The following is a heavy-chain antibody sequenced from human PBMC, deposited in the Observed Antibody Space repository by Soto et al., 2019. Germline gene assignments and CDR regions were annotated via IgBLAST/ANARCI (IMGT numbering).Heavy chain of an antibody. D-gene: IGHD1-26*01. Sequence: SQTLSLTCAISGDSVSSKSAAWNWIRQSPSRGLEWLGRTYYRSKWYNDYAESVKSRITINRDTSKNQFSLQLNSVTPEETAVYYCEREVNTYGGSSDALDIWGQGTMVTVSS. CDR2: TYYRSKWYN. V-gene: IGHV6-1*01. CDR1: GDSVSSKSAA. J-gene: IGHJ3*02. CDR3: EREVNTYGGSSDALDI.